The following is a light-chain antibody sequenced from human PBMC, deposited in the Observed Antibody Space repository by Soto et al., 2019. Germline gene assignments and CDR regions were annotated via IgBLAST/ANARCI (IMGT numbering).Light chain of an antibody. V-gene: IGKV1-9*01. CDR1: QGISSY. Sequence: DIQLTQSPSFLSASVGDRVTITCRASQGISSYLAWYQQKPGKAPKLLLYAASTLQSGVPSRFSGSGSGTEFTLTISSLQPEDFETSYCQQLNSYPPFFGPVTKVDIK. CDR3: QQLNSYPPF. J-gene: IGKJ3*01. CDR2: AAS.